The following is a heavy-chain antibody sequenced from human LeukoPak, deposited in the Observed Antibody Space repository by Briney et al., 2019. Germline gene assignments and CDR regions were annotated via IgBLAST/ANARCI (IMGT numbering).Heavy chain of an antibody. Sequence: SETLSLTCAVYGGSFSGYYWSWIRQPPGKGLEWIGEINHSGSTNYNPSLKSRVTISVDTSKNQFSLKLSSMTAADTAVYYCARVITTYYYYFMDVWGKGTTVIVSS. CDR2: INHSGST. J-gene: IGHJ6*03. V-gene: IGHV4-34*01. D-gene: IGHD3-22*01. CDR3: ARVITTYYYYFMDV. CDR1: GGSFSGYY.